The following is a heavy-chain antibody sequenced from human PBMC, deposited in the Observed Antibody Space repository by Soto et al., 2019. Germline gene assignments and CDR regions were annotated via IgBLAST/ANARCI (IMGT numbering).Heavy chain of an antibody. CDR2: IYWDDDK. V-gene: IGHV2-5*02. D-gene: IGHD6-13*01. Sequence: SGPTLVKPTQTLTLTCTFSGFSLSTSGVGVGWIRQPPGKALEWLALIYWDDDKRYSPSLKSRLTITKDTSKNQVVLTMTNMDPVDTATYYCAHRRPGIAAADHNTRFDYWGQGTLVTVSS. J-gene: IGHJ4*02. CDR1: GFSLSTSGVG. CDR3: AHRRPGIAAADHNTRFDY.